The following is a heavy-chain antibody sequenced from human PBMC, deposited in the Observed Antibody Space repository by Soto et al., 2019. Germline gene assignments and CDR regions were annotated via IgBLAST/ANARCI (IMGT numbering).Heavy chain of an antibody. Sequence: PSETLSLTCTVSGGSISSSTYYWSWIRQPPGKGLEWIGYIYYSGSTNYNPSLKSRVTISVDTSKNQFSLKLSSVTAADTAVYYCARRWGRTFDYWGQGTLVTVS. CDR2: IYYSGST. V-gene: IGHV4-61*05. CDR1: GGSISSSTYY. D-gene: IGHD7-27*01. CDR3: ARRWGRTFDY. J-gene: IGHJ4*02.